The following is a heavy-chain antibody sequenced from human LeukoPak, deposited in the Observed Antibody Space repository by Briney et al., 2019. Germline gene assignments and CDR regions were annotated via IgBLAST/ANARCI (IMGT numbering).Heavy chain of an antibody. D-gene: IGHD6-19*01. V-gene: IGHV1-8*03. CDR3: ARTYSSGWYYYYYYMDV. CDR2: MNPNSGNT. Sequence: GASVKVSCKASGYTFTSYDINWVRQATGQGLEWMGWMNPNSGNTGYAQKFQGRVTVTRNTSISTAYMELRSLRSDDTAVYYCARTYSSGWYYYYYYMDVWGKGTTVTVSS. CDR1: GYTFTSYD. J-gene: IGHJ6*03.